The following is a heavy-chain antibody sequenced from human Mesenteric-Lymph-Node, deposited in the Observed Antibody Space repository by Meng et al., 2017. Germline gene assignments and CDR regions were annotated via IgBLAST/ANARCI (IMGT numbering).Heavy chain of an antibody. Sequence: GASLKISCAASGFTFSSYTMHWVRQAPGKGLEYVSAMSSSGGSTYYANSVEGRFTITRDDSKSTLYLQMGNLRTEDMAVYYCAGDLGGKPGFDCWGQGTLVTVSS. D-gene: IGHD4-23*01. CDR2: MSSSGGST. CDR1: GFTFSSYT. CDR3: AGDLGGKPGFDC. V-gene: IGHV3-64*01. J-gene: IGHJ4*02.